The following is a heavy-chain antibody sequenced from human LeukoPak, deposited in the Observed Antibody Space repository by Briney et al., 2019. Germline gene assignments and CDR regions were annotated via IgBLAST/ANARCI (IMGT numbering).Heavy chain of an antibody. CDR2: INWNGGSA. D-gene: IGHD1-26*01. CDR3: ARTLPSGSYYTIDY. J-gene: IGHJ4*02. CDR1: GFTFDDYG. Sequence: PGGSLRLSCAASGFTFDDYGMSWVRQAPGKGLEWVSGINWNGGSAGYADSVKGRFTISRDNAKNSLYLQMNSLRAEDTALYYCARTLPSGSYYTIDYWGQGTLVTVSS. V-gene: IGHV3-20*04.